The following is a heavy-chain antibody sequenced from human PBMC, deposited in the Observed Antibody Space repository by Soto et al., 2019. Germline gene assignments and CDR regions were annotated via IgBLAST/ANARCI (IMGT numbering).Heavy chain of an antibody. D-gene: IGHD5-12*01. J-gene: IGHJ4*02. CDR3: AREKRGYSGYGAQDY. CDR2: IKQDGSEK. Sequence: EVQLVESGGGLVQPGGSLRLSCAASGSTFSSYWMSWVRQAPGKGLEWVANIKQDGSEKYYVDSVKGRFTISRDNAKNSLYLQMNSLRAEDTAVYYCAREKRGYSGYGAQDYWGQGTLVTVSS. V-gene: IGHV3-7*03. CDR1: GSTFSSYW.